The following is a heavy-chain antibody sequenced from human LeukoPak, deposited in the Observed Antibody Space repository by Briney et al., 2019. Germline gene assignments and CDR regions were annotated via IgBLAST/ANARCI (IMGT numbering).Heavy chain of an antibody. J-gene: IGHJ4*02. CDR1: GGSVSSSSYY. V-gene: IGHV4-39*07. CDR2: VSHDGTT. D-gene: IGHD1-1*01. Sequence: SETLSLTCTVSGGSVSSSSYYWGWIRQPPGKGLEWIGTVSHDGTTYHNPSLKSRVTISVDTSKNQFSLKLSSVTAADTAEYYCARVQDTTMGHFDYWGQGTLVTVSS. CDR3: ARVQDTTMGHFDY.